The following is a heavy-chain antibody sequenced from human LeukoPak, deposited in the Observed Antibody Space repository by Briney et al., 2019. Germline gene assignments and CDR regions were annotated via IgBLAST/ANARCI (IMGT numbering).Heavy chain of an antibody. J-gene: IGHJ4*02. CDR3: ARGGGDGGY. Sequence: GASVKVSCKASGYTFTAYYMHWVRQAPGQGLEWMGWINPNTGGTNYVQKFQGRVTMTRATSISTAYMELSSLTSDDTAVYYCARGGGDGGYWGQGTLVTVSS. V-gene: IGHV1-2*02. CDR1: GYTFTAYY. D-gene: IGHD2-21*02. CDR2: INPNTGGT.